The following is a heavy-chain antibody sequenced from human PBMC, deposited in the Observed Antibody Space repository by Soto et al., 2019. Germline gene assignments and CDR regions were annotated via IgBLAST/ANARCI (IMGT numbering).Heavy chain of an antibody. CDR3: ARAPGRYLNWFDP. CDR1: GASIRSTDYY. V-gene: IGHV4-39*01. CDR2: IYYSGTT. Sequence: SETLSLTCTVSGASIRSTDYYWGWIRQPPGKGLEWIGSIYYSGTTYYNPSLKSRVTISVDTSKNQLPLRLSSVTAADTAVFYCARAPGRYLNWFDPWGQGTLVTVSS. D-gene: IGHD1-26*01. J-gene: IGHJ5*02.